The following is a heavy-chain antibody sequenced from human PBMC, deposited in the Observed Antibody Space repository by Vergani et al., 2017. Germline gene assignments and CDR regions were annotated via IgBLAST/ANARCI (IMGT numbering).Heavy chain of an antibody. CDR1: GYTLTELS. Sequence: QVQLVPSGAEVKKPGASVTVSCKVSGYTLTELSMHWVRQAPGKGLEWMGGFDPEDGETIYAQKFQGRVTMTEDTSTDTAYMELSSLRSEDTAVYYCATVKSATVTPIRYIFDYWGQGTLVTVSS. CDR2: FDPEDGET. J-gene: IGHJ4*02. CDR3: ATVKSATVTPIRYIFDY. V-gene: IGHV1-24*01. D-gene: IGHD4-17*01.